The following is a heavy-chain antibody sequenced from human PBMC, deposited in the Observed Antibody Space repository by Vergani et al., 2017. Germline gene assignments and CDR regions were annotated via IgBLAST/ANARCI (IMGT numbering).Heavy chain of an antibody. J-gene: IGHJ6*02. V-gene: IGHV3-30*18. D-gene: IGHD2-15*01. CDR3: AKDHGGSCHTGCYGMDV. CDR2: ISYDGSNK. CDR1: GFTFSSYG. Sequence: QVQLVESGGGVVQPGRSLRLSCAASGFTFSSYGMHWVRQAPGKGLEWVAVISYDGSNKYYADSVKGRFTISRDNSKNTLYLQMNSLRAEDTAVYYCAKDHGGSCHTGCYGMDVWGQGTTVTVSS.